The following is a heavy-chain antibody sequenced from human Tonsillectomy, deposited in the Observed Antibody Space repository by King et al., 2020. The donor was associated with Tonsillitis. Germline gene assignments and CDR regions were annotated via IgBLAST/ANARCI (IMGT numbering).Heavy chain of an antibody. J-gene: IGHJ4*02. V-gene: IGHV3-11*01. CDR3: ARSTPGVRWTPGDYFDY. CDR2: IINSGVTI. D-gene: IGHD4-23*01. Sequence: HVQLVESGGGLVKPVGSLRLSFAASGVTFSYYYMSCIRQAPGEGLVLGSYIINSGVTINSADSLKGGLTISRDNAKNSLYLQMNSLRAEDTAGYYCARSTPGVRWTPGDYFDYWGQGTLVTVSS. CDR1: GVTFSYYY.